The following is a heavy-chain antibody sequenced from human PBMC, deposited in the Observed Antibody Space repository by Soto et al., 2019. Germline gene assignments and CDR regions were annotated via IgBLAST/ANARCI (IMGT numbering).Heavy chain of an antibody. V-gene: IGHV1-2*02. CDR3: ARMRIPELSWNVPGPYLYFDL. CDR2: INPNSGGT. Sequence: QVLLVQSGAEVKKPGASVKVSCKTSGYTFTGYYIHWVRQAPGQRLEWMGWINPNSGGTNHAQKFQGSVTMTRDTYISTDYLELSSLRYDETAVDYCARMRIPELSWNVPGPYLYFDLWGRGTLVTVSS. CDR1: GYTFTGYY. D-gene: IGHD1-1*01. J-gene: IGHJ2*01.